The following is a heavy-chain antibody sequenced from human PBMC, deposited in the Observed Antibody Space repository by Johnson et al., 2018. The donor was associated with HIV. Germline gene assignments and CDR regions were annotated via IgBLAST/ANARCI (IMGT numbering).Heavy chain of an antibody. CDR3: ARRRSYSSGWEPPDDAFDI. CDR2: ISYDGGDK. D-gene: IGHD6-25*01. CDR1: GFSFSSYA. J-gene: IGHJ3*02. V-gene: IGHV3-30*04. Sequence: VQLVESGGGVVQPGGSLRLSCAASGFSFSSYAMHWVRQAPGKGLEWVAVISYDGGDKDYADSVKGRFTISRDSSKNTLYLQMNSLRVEDTAVYYCARRRSYSSGWEPPDDAFDIWGQGTMVTVSS.